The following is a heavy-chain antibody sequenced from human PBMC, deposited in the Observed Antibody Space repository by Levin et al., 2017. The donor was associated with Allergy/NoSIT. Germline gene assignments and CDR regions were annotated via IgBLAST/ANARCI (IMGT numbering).Heavy chain of an antibody. CDR1: GFRFTTPG. CDR3: ARDAFGSGSCQMQH. D-gene: IGHD3-10*01. J-gene: IGHJ1*01. V-gene: IGHV3-33*01. CDR2: IWDDGSNQ. Sequence: LSLTCAASGFRFTTPGMHWVRQAPGKGLEWVAVIWDDGSNQYYVDSVKGRFTISRDNSRNTLYLQMNSLRAEDTAMYFCARDAFGSGSCQMQHWGQGTLVTVSA.